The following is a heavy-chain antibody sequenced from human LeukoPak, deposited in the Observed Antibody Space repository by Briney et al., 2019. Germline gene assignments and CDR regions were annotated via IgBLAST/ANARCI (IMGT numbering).Heavy chain of an antibody. CDR2: ITSRADST. D-gene: IGHD3-16*01. V-gene: IGHV3-23*01. CDR3: AKSSTARGGDDL. CDR1: GFTFSNYA. J-gene: IGHJ5*02. Sequence: GGSLRLSCAASGFTFSNYAMNWVRQAPGKGLEWVSSITSRADSTYYAPSVRGRFTISRDNSKNTLYLQMNSLRAEDTAVYYCAKSSTARGGDDLWGQGTLVTVSS.